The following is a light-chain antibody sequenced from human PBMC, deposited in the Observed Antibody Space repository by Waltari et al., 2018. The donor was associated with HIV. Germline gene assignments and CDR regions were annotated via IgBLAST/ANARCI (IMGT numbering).Light chain of an antibody. CDR3: YSTESNGNHRV. CDR2: EDI. J-gene: IGLJ3*02. CDR1: TLPKKY. V-gene: IGLV3-10*01. Sequence: SYELTPPPSVSVSPGQQARITRAGDTLPKKYAHWYQQKSGQAPVLVIYEDIKRPSGIPERFSGSSSGTMAILTISGAQVEDEADYYCYSTESNGNHRVFGGGTKLTVL.